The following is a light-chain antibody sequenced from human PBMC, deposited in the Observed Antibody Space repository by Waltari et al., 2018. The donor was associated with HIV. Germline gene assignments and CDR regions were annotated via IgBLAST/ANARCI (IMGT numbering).Light chain of an antibody. CDR2: SNN. V-gene: IGLV1-44*01. J-gene: IGLJ2*01. CDR1: SSNIGNNA. Sequence: QSVLTQPPSASGTPGQRVPISCSGSSSNIGNNAVSWYQQFPGTAPNLLIYSNNPRPSGVPDRFAGSKSGTSSSLAISGLQSEDEANYYCETLDDNLNGPVFGGGTKLTVL. CDR3: ETLDDNLNGPV.